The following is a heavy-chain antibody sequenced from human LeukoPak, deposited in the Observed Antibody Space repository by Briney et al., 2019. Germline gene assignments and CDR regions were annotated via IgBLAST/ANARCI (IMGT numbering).Heavy chain of an antibody. CDR3: ARVRNVEDFWSGYCFVPGYYYYYMDV. CDR1: GGSISSHY. V-gene: IGHV4-59*11. J-gene: IGHJ6*03. CDR2: IYYSGST. D-gene: IGHD3-3*01. Sequence: PSETLSLTCTVSGGSISSHYWSWIRQPPGKGLEWIGYIYYSGSTNYNPSLKSRVTISVDTSKNQFSLKLSSVTAADTAVYYCARVRNVEDFWSGYCFVPGYYYYYMDVWGKGTTVTVSS.